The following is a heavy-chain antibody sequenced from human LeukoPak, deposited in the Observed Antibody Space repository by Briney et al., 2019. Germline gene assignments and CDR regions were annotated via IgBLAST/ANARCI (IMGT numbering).Heavy chain of an antibody. Sequence: SETLSLTCTVSGGSISSYYWSGIRQPPGKGLEWIGYIYYSGSTNYNPSLKSRVAISVDTSKNQFSLKLSSVTAADTAVYYCARDMDYWGQGTLVTVSS. V-gene: IGHV4-59*01. J-gene: IGHJ4*02. CDR1: GGSISSYY. CDR3: ARDMDY. CDR2: IYYSGST.